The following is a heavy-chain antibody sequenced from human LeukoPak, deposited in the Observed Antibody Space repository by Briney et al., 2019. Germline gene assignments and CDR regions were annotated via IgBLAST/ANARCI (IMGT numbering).Heavy chain of an antibody. CDR1: GYTFTSYD. CDR2: MNPNSGNT. D-gene: IGHD6-13*01. J-gene: IGHJ6*03. Sequence: ASVKVSCKASGYTFTSYDINWVRQATGQGLEWMGWMNPNSGNTGYAQKFQGRVTITRNTSISTAYMELSSLRSEDTAVYYCARGAVNGSSWYWGYYYYMDVWGKGTTVTVSS. CDR3: ARGAVNGSSWYWGYYYYMDV. V-gene: IGHV1-8*03.